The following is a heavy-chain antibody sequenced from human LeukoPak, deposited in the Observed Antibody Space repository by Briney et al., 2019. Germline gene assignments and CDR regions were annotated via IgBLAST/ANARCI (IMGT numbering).Heavy chain of an antibody. CDR3: AREDYDYVWGSYRTHSHFDY. Sequence: WETLSLTCAVHGGSFSGYYWSWIRQPPGKGLEWIGEINHSGSTNYNPSLKSRGTMSVDTSTNQFSLKLSSVTAADTAVYYCAREDYDYVWGSYRTHSHFDYWGQGTLVTVSS. CDR2: INHSGST. CDR1: GGSFSGYY. J-gene: IGHJ4*02. D-gene: IGHD3-16*02. V-gene: IGHV4-34*01.